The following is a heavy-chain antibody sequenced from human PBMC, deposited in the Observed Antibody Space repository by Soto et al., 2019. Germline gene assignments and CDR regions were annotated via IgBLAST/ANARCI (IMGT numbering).Heavy chain of an antibody. CDR1: GGTFSSYT. D-gene: IGHD2-15*01. CDR3: ARGTGRYCSGGSCYSSPSYYFDY. V-gene: IGHV1-69*02. CDR2: IIPILSIA. J-gene: IGHJ4*02. Sequence: SVKVSCKASGGTFSSYTISWVRQAPGQGLEWMGRIIPILSIANYAQKFQGRVTITADKSTSTAYMELSSLRSEDTAVYYCARGTGRYCSGGSCYSSPSYYFDYWGQGTLVTVSS.